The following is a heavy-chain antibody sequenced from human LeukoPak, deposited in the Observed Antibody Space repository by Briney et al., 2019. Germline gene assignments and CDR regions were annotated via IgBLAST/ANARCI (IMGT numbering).Heavy chain of an antibody. CDR3: ARAGTMDY. J-gene: IGHJ4*02. CDR1: GFTFSSYA. V-gene: IGHV4-34*01. CDR2: INHSGST. Sequence: PGGSLRLSCAASGFTFSSYAMSWIRQPPGKGLEWIGEINHSGSTNYNPSLKSRVTISVDTSKNQFSLKLSSVTAADTAVYYCARAGTMDYWGQGTLVTVSS. D-gene: IGHD1-7*01.